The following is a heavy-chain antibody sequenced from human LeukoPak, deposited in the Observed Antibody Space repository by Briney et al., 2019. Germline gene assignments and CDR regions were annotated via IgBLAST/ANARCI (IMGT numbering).Heavy chain of an antibody. Sequence: GGSLRLSCAASGFTFSSYNMNWVRQAPGKGLEWVSSISSGSRSIFYADSVKGRFTISRDNTKNSLYLQLNSLRAEDTAVYYCARDLWGTTPAPIPWGQGTLVIVSS. J-gene: IGHJ5*02. CDR3: ARDLWGTTPAPIP. V-gene: IGHV3-21*01. D-gene: IGHD2-2*01. CDR1: GFTFSSYN. CDR2: ISSGSRSI.